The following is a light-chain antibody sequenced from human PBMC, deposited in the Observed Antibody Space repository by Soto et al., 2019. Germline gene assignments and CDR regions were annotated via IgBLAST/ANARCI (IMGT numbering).Light chain of an antibody. CDR2: TNS. J-gene: IGLJ2*01. CDR3: ATWDDNVQGPV. CDR1: ASNIGSNF. Sequence: QAVVTQPPSASGPPGQRVTISCSGRASNIGSNFVSWYQVVPGTAPKLLIYTNSHRPSGVPDRFSGSRSGTSASLDISGLLSDDEADYFCATWDDNVQGPVFGGGTKLTVL. V-gene: IGLV1-44*01.